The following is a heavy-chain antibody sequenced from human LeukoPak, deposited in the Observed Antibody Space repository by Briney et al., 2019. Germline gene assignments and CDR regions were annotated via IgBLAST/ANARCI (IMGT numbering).Heavy chain of an antibody. V-gene: IGHV4-38-2*01. CDR2: IYHSGST. J-gene: IGHJ4*02. D-gene: IGHD3-22*01. Sequence: SETLSLTCAVSGYSISSGYYWGWIRQPPGKGLEWIGSIYHSGSTYYNPSLKSRVTISVDTSKNQSSLKLSSVTAADTAVYYCARRPHYSGYVSSGYSYYFDYWGQGTLVTVSS. CDR3: ARRPHYSGYVSSGYSYYFDY. CDR1: GYSISSGYY.